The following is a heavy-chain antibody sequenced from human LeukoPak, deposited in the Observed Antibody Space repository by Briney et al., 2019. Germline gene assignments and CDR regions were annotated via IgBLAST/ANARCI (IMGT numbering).Heavy chain of an antibody. Sequence: PSETLSLTCNVSGDSINNYYWGWIRQPPGKGLEWIGYIYYTGNTNYNPSLKSRVTISLDTSKNQFSLKLTSMTAADTAVYYCASGSTRYYYYYMDVWGKGTAVTISS. CDR1: GDSINNYY. CDR3: ASGSTRYYYYYMDV. CDR2: IYYTGNT. V-gene: IGHV4-59*08. J-gene: IGHJ6*03.